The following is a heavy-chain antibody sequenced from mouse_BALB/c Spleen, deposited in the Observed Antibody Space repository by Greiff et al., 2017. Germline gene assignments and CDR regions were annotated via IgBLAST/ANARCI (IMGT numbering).Heavy chain of an antibody. D-gene: IGHD2-14*01. CDR2: INPYNDGT. CDR1: GYTFTSYV. J-gene: IGHJ2*01. CDR3: ARSNYRYYFDY. Sequence: VQLQQSGPELVKPGASVKMSCRASGYTFTSYVMHWVKQKPGQGLEWIGYINPYNDGTKYNEKFKGKATLTSDKSSSTAYMELSSLTSEDSAVYYCARSNYRYYFDYWGQGTTLTVSS. V-gene: IGHV1-14*01.